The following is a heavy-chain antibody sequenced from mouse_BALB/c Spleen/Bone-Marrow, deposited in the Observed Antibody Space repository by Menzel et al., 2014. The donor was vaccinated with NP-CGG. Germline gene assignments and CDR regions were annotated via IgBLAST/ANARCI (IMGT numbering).Heavy chain of an antibody. CDR3: AREEYGQKVYAMDY. D-gene: IGHD2-10*02. Sequence: EVHLVESGGGLVKPGGSLKLSCAASGFTFSSHAMSWVRQTPEKRLEWVASISSGGSTYYPDSAKGRFTISRDNARNILYLQMSSLRSEDTAMYYCAREEYGQKVYAMDYWGQGTSVTVSS. CDR1: GFTFSSHA. J-gene: IGHJ4*01. V-gene: IGHV5-6-5*01. CDR2: ISSGGST.